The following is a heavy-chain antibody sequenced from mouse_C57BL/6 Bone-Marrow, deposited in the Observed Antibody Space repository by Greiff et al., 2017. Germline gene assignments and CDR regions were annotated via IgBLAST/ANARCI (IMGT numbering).Heavy chain of an antibody. J-gene: IGHJ2*01. CDR3: GRDYYGSSKFHIDY. CDR1: GYTFTSYW. V-gene: IGHV1-72*01. CDR2: IDPNSGGT. Sequence: QVQLQQPGAELVKPGASVKLSCKASGYTFTSYWMHWVKQRPGRGLEWIGRIDPNSGGTKYNEKFKSKATLTVDKPSSTAYMQLSSLTSEDSAVXYYGRDYYGSSKFHIDYWGQGTTLTVSS. D-gene: IGHD1-1*01.